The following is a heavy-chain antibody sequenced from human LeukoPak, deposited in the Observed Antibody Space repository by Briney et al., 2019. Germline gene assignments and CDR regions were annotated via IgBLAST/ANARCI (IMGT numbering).Heavy chain of an antibody. CDR2: INHSGSS. J-gene: IGHJ6*02. CDR1: GGSFSGYY. CDR3: ASGIVVVVAAGPPSGYYGMDV. Sequence: MTSETLSLTCAVYGGSFSGYYWSWIRQPPGKGLEWIGEINHSGSSNYNPSLKSRVTISVDTSQNQFSLKLSSVPAADTAVYYCASGIVVVVAAGPPSGYYGMDVWGQGPTVTVSS. V-gene: IGHV4-34*01. D-gene: IGHD2-15*01.